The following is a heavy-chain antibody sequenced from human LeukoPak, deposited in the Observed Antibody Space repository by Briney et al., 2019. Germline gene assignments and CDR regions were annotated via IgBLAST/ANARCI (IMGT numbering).Heavy chain of an antibody. V-gene: IGHV3-20*04. CDR2: INWNGGST. CDR3: AKDAYESSGYSHFDY. CDR1: GFTFGNYG. Sequence: AGGSLRLSCAASGFTFGNYGMSWVRLAPGKGLEWVSGINWNGGSTGYADSVEGRFTISRDNSKNTLCLQMNSLRAEDTAVYYCAKDAYESSGYSHFDYWGQGTLVTVSS. J-gene: IGHJ4*01. D-gene: IGHD3-22*01.